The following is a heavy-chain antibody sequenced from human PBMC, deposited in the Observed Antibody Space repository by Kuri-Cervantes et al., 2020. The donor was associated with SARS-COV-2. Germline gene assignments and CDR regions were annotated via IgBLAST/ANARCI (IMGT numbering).Heavy chain of an antibody. CDR2: IYSGGST. J-gene: IGHJ4*02. CDR3: AIAAAEFFDY. D-gene: IGHD6-13*01. V-gene: IGHV3-53*01. CDR1: GFTVSSNY. Sequence: GESLKISCAASGFTVSSNYMSWVRQAPGKGLEWVSVIYSGGSTYYADSVKGRFAISRDNSKNTLYLQMNSLRAADTAVYYCAIAAAEFFDYWGQGTLVTVSS.